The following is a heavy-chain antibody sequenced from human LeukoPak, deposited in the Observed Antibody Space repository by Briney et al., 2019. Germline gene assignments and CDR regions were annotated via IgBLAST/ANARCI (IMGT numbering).Heavy chain of an antibody. CDR3: ARSITISTYWFDP. CDR1: GGSISSSSYY. D-gene: IGHD3-9*01. J-gene: IGHJ5*02. V-gene: IGHV4-39*07. Sequence: TASETLSLTCTVSGGSISSSSYYWGWIRQPPGKGLEWIGSIYYSGSTNYNPSLKSRVTISVDTSKNQFSLKLSSVTAADTAVYYCARSITISTYWFDPWGQGTLVTVSS. CDR2: IYYSGST.